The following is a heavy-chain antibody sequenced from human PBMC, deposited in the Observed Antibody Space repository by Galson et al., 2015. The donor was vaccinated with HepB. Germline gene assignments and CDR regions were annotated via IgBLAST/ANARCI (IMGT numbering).Heavy chain of an antibody. J-gene: IGHJ6*02. D-gene: IGHD3-16*02. V-gene: IGHV3-48*03. CDR1: GFTFSSFE. Sequence: SLRLSCAASGFTFSSFEMTWVRQAPGRGLDWVSYISSSGSAIYYADSVRGRFTISRDNTKNSLYLQMSSLRAGDTAVYYCARVRREGDYLWGSHRVYYYYGMDVWGQGTTVTVSS. CDR2: ISSSGSAI. CDR3: ARVRREGDYLWGSHRVYYYYGMDV.